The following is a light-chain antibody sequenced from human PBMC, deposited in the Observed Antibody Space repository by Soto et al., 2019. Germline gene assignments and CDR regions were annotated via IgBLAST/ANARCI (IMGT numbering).Light chain of an antibody. J-gene: IGKJ5*01. Sequence: EIVMTQSPATLSVSPGERATLSCRASPSVSSTLAWYQQKPGQAPRLLILGSSTRANGIPARFSGSGSGPEFTPTISSPQSEDCAVYDGQQYNTWPPITCGPGTRQDIK. CDR2: GSS. V-gene: IGKV3-15*01. CDR1: PSVSST. CDR3: QQYNTWPPIT.